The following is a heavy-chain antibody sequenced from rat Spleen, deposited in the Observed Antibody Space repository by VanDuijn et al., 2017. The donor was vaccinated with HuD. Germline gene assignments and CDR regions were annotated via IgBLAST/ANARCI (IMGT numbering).Heavy chain of an antibody. D-gene: IGHD1-12*02. V-gene: IGHV5S10*01. CDR3: TTDTFYDGTYYPGGFDY. Sequence: EVRLVESGGGLVQPGRALKISCTASGFTFSDYNMAWVRQAPNKGLEWVATFIYDGRSTYYRDSVKGRFTISRDNAKSTLYLQLDSLRSEDTATYYCTTDTFYDGTYYPGGFDYWGQGVMVTVSS. J-gene: IGHJ2*01. CDR1: GFTFSDYN. CDR2: FIYDGRST.